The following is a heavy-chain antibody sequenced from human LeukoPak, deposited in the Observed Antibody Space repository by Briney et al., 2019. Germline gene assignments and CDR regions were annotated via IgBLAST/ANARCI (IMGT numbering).Heavy chain of an antibody. D-gene: IGHD3-10*01. CDR1: GGSISSYY. CDR2: IYYSGST. V-gene: IGHV4-59*08. CDR3: ARGGSYYGSGSYYKPPWGMDV. Sequence: SETLSLTCTVSGGSISSYYWSWIRQPPGKGLEWIGYIYYSGSTNYNPSLKSRVTISVDTSKNQFSLELSSVTAADTAVYYCARGGSYYGSGSYYKPPWGMDVWGQGTTVTVSS. J-gene: IGHJ6*02.